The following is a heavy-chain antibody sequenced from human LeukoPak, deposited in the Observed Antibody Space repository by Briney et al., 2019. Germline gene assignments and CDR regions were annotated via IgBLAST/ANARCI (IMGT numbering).Heavy chain of an antibody. D-gene: IGHD3-3*01. CDR3: ANGRYYDFWSGYTEYIQH. V-gene: IGHV3-23*01. CDR1: GFTFSSYA. J-gene: IGHJ1*01. CDR2: ISGSGGST. Sequence: GGSLRLSCAASGFTFSSYALSWVRQAPGKGLEWVSAISGSGGSTYYADSVKGRFTISRDNSKNTLYLQMNSLRAEDTAVYYCANGRYYDFWSGYTEYIQHWGQGTLVTVSS.